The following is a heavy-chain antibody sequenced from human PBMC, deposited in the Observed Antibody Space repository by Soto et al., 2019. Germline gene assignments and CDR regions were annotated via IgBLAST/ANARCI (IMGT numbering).Heavy chain of an antibody. V-gene: IGHV3-30-3*01. CDR3: ARDYNSGSFDY. D-gene: IGHD6-19*01. CDR2: ISYDGSNK. Sequence: GGSLRLSCAASGFMFSSYDMHWVRQAPGKGLEWVAVISYDGSNKYYADSVKGRFTISRDNSKNTLYLQMNSLRADDTAIYYCARDYNSGSFDYWGQGT. J-gene: IGHJ4*02. CDR1: GFMFSSYD.